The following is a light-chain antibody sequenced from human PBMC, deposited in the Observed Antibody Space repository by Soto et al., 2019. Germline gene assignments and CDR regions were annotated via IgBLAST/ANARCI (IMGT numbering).Light chain of an antibody. J-gene: IGKJ5*01. CDR2: GAS. CDR1: QSISSSY. CDR3: QQFDDSVT. V-gene: IGKV3-20*01. Sequence: EIVLTQSPGTLSLSPGKRATLSCRASQSISSSYLAWYQQRPGQAPRLLIYGASSRATGIPDRFSGSGSGTDFTLTISRLEPEDSAVYYCQQFDDSVTFGQGTRLEIK.